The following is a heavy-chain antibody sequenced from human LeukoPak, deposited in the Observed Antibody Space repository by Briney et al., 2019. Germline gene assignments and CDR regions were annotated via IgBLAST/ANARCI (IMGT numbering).Heavy chain of an antibody. CDR2: IYSGGST. V-gene: IGHV3-53*01. Sequence: GGSLRLSCAASGFTVSSKYMSWVRQAPGKGLEWVSVIYSGGSTYYADSVKGRFTISRDNSKNTLYLQMNSLRAEDTAVYYCARDSAARRVFDYWDQGTLVTVSS. CDR3: ARDSAARRVFDY. J-gene: IGHJ4*02. CDR1: GFTVSSKY.